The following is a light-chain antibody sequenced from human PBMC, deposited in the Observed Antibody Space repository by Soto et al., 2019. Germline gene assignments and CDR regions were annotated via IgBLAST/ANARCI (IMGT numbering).Light chain of an antibody. J-gene: IGLJ2*01. Sequence: QSVLTQPPSVSGAPGQRVTISCTGSSSNIGAGYDVHWYQQLPGTAPKLLIYGNSNRPSGVPDRFSGSKSGTSASLAITGLQAEDGADYYCSSYTGSNAVIFGGGTKVTVL. CDR2: GNS. CDR1: SSNIGAGYD. CDR3: SSYTGSNAVI. V-gene: IGLV1-40*01.